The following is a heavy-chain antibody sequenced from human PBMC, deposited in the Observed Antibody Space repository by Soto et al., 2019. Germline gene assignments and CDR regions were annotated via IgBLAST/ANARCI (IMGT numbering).Heavy chain of an antibody. D-gene: IGHD3-22*01. CDR2: IIPIFGTA. V-gene: IGHV1-69*13. J-gene: IGHJ4*02. Sequence: SVKVSCKASGGTFSSYAISWVRQAPGQGLEWMGGIIPIFGTANYAQKFQGRVTITADESTSTAYMELSSLRSEDTAVYYCARAEDGTYYYDSSGYYILSYWGQGTLVTVSS. CDR3: ARAEDGTYYYDSSGYYILSY. CDR1: GGTFSSYA.